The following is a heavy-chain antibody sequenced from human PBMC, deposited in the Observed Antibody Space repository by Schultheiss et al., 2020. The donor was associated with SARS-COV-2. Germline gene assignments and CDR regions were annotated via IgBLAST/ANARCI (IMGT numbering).Heavy chain of an antibody. D-gene: IGHD4/OR15-4a*01. V-gene: IGHV4-39*01. CDR2: IYYSGST. CDR1: GGSISSSSHY. Sequence: SQTLSLTCTVSGGSISSSSHYWGWIRQPPGKGLEWIGSIYYSGSTYYNPSLKSRVTISVDTSKNQFSLKLRSVTAADTAVYYCARTMVADWGSFDYWGQGTLVTVSS. CDR3: ARTMVADWGSFDY. J-gene: IGHJ4*02.